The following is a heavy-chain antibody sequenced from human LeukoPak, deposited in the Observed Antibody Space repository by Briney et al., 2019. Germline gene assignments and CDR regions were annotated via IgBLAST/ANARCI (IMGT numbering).Heavy chain of an antibody. CDR2: ISTNKGNT. D-gene: IGHD2-8*01. J-gene: IGHJ5*02. Sequence: ASVKVSCKASGYIFTSYGISWVRQAPGQGLEWMGWISTNKGNTNYAQRLQGRVTMTTDTSTSTAYMELRSLRSDDTAIYYCVRDVQWRFDPWGQGTLVTVSS. CDR3: VRDVQWRFDP. V-gene: IGHV1-18*01. CDR1: GYIFTSYG.